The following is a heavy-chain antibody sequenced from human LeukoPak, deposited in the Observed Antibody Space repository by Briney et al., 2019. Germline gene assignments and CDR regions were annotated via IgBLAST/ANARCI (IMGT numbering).Heavy chain of an antibody. CDR2: INHSGST. Sequence: PSETLSLTCAVYGGSFSGYYWSWIRQPPGKGLEWIGEINHSGSTNYNPSLKSRVTISVDTSKNQFSLKLSSVTAADTAVYYCARDSAGGGNSGCRCMDVWGQGTTVTVSS. D-gene: IGHD4-23*01. CDR1: GGSFSGYY. V-gene: IGHV4-34*01. J-gene: IGHJ6*02. CDR3: ARDSAGGGNSGCRCMDV.